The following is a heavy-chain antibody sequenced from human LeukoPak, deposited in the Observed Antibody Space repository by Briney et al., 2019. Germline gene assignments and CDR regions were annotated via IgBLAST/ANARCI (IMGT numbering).Heavy chain of an antibody. J-gene: IGHJ4*02. Sequence: ASVKVSCKASGYTFTSYDINWVRQATGQGLEWMGWMNPNSGNTGYAQKFQGRVTMTTDTSTSTAYMELRSLRSDDTAVYYCARDFQQVIYYYDSSGYSYWGQGTLVTVSS. D-gene: IGHD3-22*01. V-gene: IGHV1-8*01. CDR1: GYTFTSYD. CDR3: ARDFQQVIYYYDSSGYSY. CDR2: MNPNSGNT.